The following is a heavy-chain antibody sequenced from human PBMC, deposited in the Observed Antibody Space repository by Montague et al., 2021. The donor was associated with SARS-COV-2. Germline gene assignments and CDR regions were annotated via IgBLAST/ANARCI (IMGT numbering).Heavy chain of an antibody. Sequence: SVKVSCKASGYSFSVYGINWVRQAPGQGLEWMGWVSGQNGRTSYAQNLQGRVSVTTDTPTSTAYMELSGLTSDDTAIYYCAGGYARDAFDLWGQGTMVTVSS. CDR3: AGGYARDAFDL. CDR2: VSGQNGRT. CDR1: GYSFSVYG. V-gene: IGHV1-18*01. D-gene: IGHD2-2*01. J-gene: IGHJ3*01.